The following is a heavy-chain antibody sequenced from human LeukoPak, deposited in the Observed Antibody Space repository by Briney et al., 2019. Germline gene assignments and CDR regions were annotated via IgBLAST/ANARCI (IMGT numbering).Heavy chain of an antibody. CDR1: GFTFSSYG. V-gene: IGHV3-30*02. Sequence: GGSLRLSCAASGFTFSSYGMHWVRQAPGKGLEWVAFIRYDGSNKYYADSVKGRFTTSRDNSKNTLYLQMNSLRAEDTAVYYCALKPGIAAAGTPYYFDYWGQGTLVTVSS. CDR2: IRYDGSNK. J-gene: IGHJ4*02. CDR3: ALKPGIAAAGTPYYFDY. D-gene: IGHD6-13*01.